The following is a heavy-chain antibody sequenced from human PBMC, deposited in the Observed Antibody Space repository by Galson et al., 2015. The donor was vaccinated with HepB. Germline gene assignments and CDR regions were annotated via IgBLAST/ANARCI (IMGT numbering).Heavy chain of an antibody. Sequence: SLRLSCAASGFTFSSYSMNWARQAPGKGLEWVSYISSSSSTIYYADSVKGRFTISRDNAKNSLYLQMNSLRAEDTAVYYCARDGLPRGTIYYYYGMDVWGQGTTVTVSS. CDR1: GFTFSSYS. CDR2: ISSSSSTI. CDR3: ARDGLPRGTIYYYYGMDV. D-gene: IGHD3-3*01. J-gene: IGHJ6*02. V-gene: IGHV3-48*04.